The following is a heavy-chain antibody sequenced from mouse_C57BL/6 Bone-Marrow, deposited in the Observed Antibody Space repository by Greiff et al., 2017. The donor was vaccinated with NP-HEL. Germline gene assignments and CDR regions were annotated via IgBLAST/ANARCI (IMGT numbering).Heavy chain of an antibody. D-gene: IGHD1-2*01. CDR3: ARADITSAVDFGD. J-gene: IGHJ4*01. CDR2: ISDGGSYT. V-gene: IGHV5-4*03. CDR1: GFTFSSYS. Sequence: EVKVVESGGGLVKPGGSLKLSCAASGFTFSSYSMSWVRQTPEKRLEWVATISDGGSYTYYLDYVKGRFTISRDNAKNNLYLQMSHLKSEDTAMYYGARADITSAVDFGDWGHGATVTV.